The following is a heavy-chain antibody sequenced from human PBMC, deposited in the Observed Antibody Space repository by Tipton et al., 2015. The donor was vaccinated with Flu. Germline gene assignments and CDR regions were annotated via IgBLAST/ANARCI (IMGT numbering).Heavy chain of an antibody. Sequence: TLSLTCAVSGGSFSGYYWSWIRQPPGKGLEWIGEINHSGSTNYNPSLKSRVTISVDTSKNQFSLKLSSVTAADTAVYYCARRAPRLYYYGSGSYLARRFDSWGQGTLVTVSS. J-gene: IGHJ4*02. CDR1: GGSFSGYY. D-gene: IGHD3-10*01. CDR3: ARRAPRLYYYGSGSYLARRFDS. CDR2: INHSGST. V-gene: IGHV4-34*01.